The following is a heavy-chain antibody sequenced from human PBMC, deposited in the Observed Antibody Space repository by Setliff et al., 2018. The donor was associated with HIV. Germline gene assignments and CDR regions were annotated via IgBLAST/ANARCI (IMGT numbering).Heavy chain of an antibody. Sequence: NPSETLSLTCAVYGGSFSGYFWHWFRLSPGMGLEWIGDIRHSGSPNYNPSLKSRPSMSVDTSRNQFSLNLTSVTAADTAVYYCARATWNSVDYWGQGTLVTVSS. D-gene: IGHD1-7*01. CDR2: IRHSGSP. CDR1: GGSFSGYF. J-gene: IGHJ4*02. CDR3: ARATWNSVDY. V-gene: IGHV4-34*01.